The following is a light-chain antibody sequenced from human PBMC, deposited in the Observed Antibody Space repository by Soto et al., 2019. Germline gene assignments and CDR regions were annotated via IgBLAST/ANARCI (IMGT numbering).Light chain of an antibody. V-gene: IGKV1-27*01. CDR2: GAS. J-gene: IGKJ3*01. CDR1: QGISNY. Sequence: DIQMTQSPSSLSASVGDTVTVTCRASQGISNYLAWYQQKPGKVPKLLIYGASTLQSGVPSRFSGSGSGTDFTLTISSLQPEDVATYYCQKYNSDPFTFVPGTKVDIK. CDR3: QKYNSDPFT.